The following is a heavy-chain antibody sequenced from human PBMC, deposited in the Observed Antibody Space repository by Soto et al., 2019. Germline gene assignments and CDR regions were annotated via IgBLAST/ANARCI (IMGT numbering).Heavy chain of an antibody. D-gene: IGHD1-1*01. V-gene: IGHV1-69-2*01. CDR2: VEVENDDR. CDR3: AAVRGSLGSLSFDY. J-gene: IGHJ4*02. Sequence: EVLLQQSGAEAREPGGVVKMSCAVSGITFSDLHMHWVKQAPGKGLEWVGLVEVENDDRLYAEKYRGRLNINTDTSRHTSYRELTSLTSDDKAIYFCAAVRGSLGSLSFDYWGQGTPVTVSA. CDR1: GITFSDLH.